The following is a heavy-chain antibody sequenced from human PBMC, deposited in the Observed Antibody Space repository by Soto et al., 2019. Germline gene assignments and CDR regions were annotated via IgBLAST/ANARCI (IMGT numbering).Heavy chain of an antibody. Sequence: EVQMLESGGGLVHPGGSLRLSCAASGFTFSNYAMNWVRQAPGKGLEWVSSISGSGRNTYYADSVKGRLTISRDSSKNTLYLQMNSLRVEDTGVYYCAKDLNGSGSFTSYYNYGMDVWGQGTTVTVSS. CDR2: ISGSGRNT. D-gene: IGHD3-10*01. V-gene: IGHV3-23*01. J-gene: IGHJ6*02. CDR3: AKDLNGSGSFTSYYNYGMDV. CDR1: GFTFSNYA.